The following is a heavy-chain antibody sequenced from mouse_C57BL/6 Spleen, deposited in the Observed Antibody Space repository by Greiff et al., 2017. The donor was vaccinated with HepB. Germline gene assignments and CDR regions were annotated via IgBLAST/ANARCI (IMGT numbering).Heavy chain of an antibody. V-gene: IGHV1-53*01. CDR3: ARRAEAYYFDY. CDR2: INPSNGGT. D-gene: IGHD3-2*02. CDR1: GYTFTSYW. J-gene: IGHJ2*01. Sequence: QVQLQQPGTELVKPGASVKLSCKASGYTFTSYWMHWVKQRPGQGLEWIGNINPSNGGTNYNEKFKSKATLTVDKSSSTDDWQISSRTSEDSAVYYCARRAEAYYFDYWGQGTTLTVSS.